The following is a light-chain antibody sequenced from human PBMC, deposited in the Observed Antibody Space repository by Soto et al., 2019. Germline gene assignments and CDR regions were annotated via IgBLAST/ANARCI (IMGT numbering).Light chain of an antibody. Sequence: EIVMTQSPATLSVSPGERATLSCRASQSVNSHLAWYQHRPGQAPRLLMYGASTRATRIPDRFSGSGSGTEFTLTISSLLSEDFAVYYCQQYDDWPPYTFGQGTKLEIQ. CDR3: QQYDDWPPYT. CDR2: GAS. V-gene: IGKV3-15*01. J-gene: IGKJ2*01. CDR1: QSVNSH.